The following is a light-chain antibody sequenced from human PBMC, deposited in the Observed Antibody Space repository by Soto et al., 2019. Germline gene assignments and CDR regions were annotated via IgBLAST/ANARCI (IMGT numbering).Light chain of an antibody. CDR2: GAS. CDR3: QQYGVTPPNT. V-gene: IGKV3-20*01. CDR1: QIVSSTY. Sequence: EIALTQSPGTLSLSPVERSTLSCRASQIVSSTYLAWFQQKAGQAPRLLIYGASTRATGIPDRFSGSGSGTDFTLTISGLEPEDFALYYCQQYGVTPPNTFGGGTKVDIK. J-gene: IGKJ4*01.